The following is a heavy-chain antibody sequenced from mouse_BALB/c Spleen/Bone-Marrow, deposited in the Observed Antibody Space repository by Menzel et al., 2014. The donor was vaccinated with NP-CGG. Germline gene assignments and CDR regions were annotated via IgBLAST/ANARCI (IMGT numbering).Heavy chain of an antibody. D-gene: IGHD2-4*01. CDR1: GFNIKDTY. Sequence: VQLQQSGAELVKPGASAKLSCTASGFNIKDTYMHWVKQRPEQGLEWIGRIDPANGNTKYDPKFQGKATITADTSSNTAYLQLSSLTSGDTAVYYCAVYDYEGFAYWGQGTLVTVSA. J-gene: IGHJ3*01. CDR2: IDPANGNT. CDR3: AVYDYEGFAY. V-gene: IGHV14-3*02.